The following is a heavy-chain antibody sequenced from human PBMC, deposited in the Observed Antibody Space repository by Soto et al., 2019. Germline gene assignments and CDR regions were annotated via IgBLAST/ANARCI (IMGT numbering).Heavy chain of an antibody. Sequence: SGPTLVNPTQTLTLTCTFSGFALSTSGMCVSWIRQPPGKALEWLALIDWDDDKYYSTSLKTRLTISKDTSKNQVVLTMTNMDPVDTATYYCAWSRRDGYNFYFDYWGQGTLVTVSS. J-gene: IGHJ4*02. CDR2: IDWDDDK. CDR1: GFALSTSGMC. D-gene: IGHD5-12*01. CDR3: AWSRRDGYNFYFDY. V-gene: IGHV2-70*01.